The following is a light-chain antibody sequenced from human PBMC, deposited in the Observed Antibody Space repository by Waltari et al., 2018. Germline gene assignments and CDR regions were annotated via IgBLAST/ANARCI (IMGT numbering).Light chain of an antibody. CDR2: DAS. J-gene: IGKJ2*01. Sequence: EIVMTQSPATLSVSTGERVTLSCRASQSVGTNLVWYQQKPGQAPRLLMYDASIRVSGSPARFSGSGSGTEFTLTIGSLQSEDFAVYCCQHYTKWHFTFGQGTKLEIK. CDR3: QHYTKWHFT. CDR1: QSVGTN. V-gene: IGKV3-15*01.